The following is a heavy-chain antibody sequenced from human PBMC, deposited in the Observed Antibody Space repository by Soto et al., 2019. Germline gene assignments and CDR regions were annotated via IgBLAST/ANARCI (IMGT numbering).Heavy chain of an antibody. CDR3: AKYYYDSSGSRGAYDI. Sequence: GGSLRLSCAASGFSFSSYAMTWVRQPPGKRLEWVSTVGNSGIATYYTGSVKGRFTISRDNSKNTLYLQMNSLRAEDTAVYYCAKYYYDSSGSRGAYDIWGQGTMVTVSS. D-gene: IGHD3-22*01. CDR2: VGNSGIAT. V-gene: IGHV3-23*01. CDR1: GFSFSSYA. J-gene: IGHJ3*02.